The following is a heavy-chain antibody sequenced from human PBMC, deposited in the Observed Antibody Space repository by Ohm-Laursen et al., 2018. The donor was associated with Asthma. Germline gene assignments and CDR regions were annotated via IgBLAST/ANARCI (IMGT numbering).Heavy chain of an antibody. D-gene: IGHD3-22*01. CDR2: MNPNSGNT. J-gene: IGHJ5*02. CDR3: ARDYDSSGYYSNWFDP. Sequence: EASVKVSCKASGYTFTSYDINWVRQATGQGLEWMGWMNPNSGNTGYAQKFQGRVTMTRNTSISTAYMELSSLRSEDTAVYYCARDYDSSGYYSNWFDPWGQGTLVTVSS. V-gene: IGHV1-8*01. CDR1: GYTFTSYD.